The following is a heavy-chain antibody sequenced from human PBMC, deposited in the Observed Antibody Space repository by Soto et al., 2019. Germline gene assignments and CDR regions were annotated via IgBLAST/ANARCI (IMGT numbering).Heavy chain of an antibody. CDR2: IIPMFGIK. CDR3: AKEAGDH. Sequence: QMQLVQSGAEVKERGSSVTISCKTSGGTFNTYALTWVRQDPGQGLEWIGGIIPMFGIKNVAQRFQGRVTIPADESLTTAYMEMTSLRSDDTAVYYCAKEAGDHWGQGTLVTVSS. V-gene: IGHV1-69*01. J-gene: IGHJ4*02. D-gene: IGHD3-10*01. CDR1: GGTFNTYA.